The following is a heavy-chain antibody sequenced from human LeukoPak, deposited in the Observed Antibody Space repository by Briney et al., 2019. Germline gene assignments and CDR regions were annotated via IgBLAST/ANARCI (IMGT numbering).Heavy chain of an antibody. J-gene: IGHJ4*02. V-gene: IGHV3-43*02. CDR1: GSTFDDYG. D-gene: IGHD3-22*01. Sequence: GGSLRLSCGASGSTFDDYGMHWVRQAPGKGLEWVSLISGDGSRTYYADSVKGRFTISRDNSKNSLYLQMNSLRTEDTALYYCAKDIHDRGYADFWGQGTLVTVSS. CDR3: AKDIHDRGYADF. CDR2: ISGDGSRT.